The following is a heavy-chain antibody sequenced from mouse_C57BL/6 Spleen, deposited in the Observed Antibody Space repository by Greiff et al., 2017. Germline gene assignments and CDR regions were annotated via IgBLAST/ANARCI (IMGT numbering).Heavy chain of an antibody. V-gene: IGHV1-53*01. CDR1: GYTFTSYW. CDR2: INPSNGGT. Sequence: VQLQQPGTELVKPGASVKLSCKASGYTFTSYWMHWVKQRPGQGLEWIGNINPSNGGTNYNEKFKSKATLTVDKSSSTAYMQLSSLTSEDSAVYYCARGGLRLGYYFDYWGQGTTLTVSS. J-gene: IGHJ2*01. CDR3: ARGGLRLGYYFDY. D-gene: IGHD2-2*01.